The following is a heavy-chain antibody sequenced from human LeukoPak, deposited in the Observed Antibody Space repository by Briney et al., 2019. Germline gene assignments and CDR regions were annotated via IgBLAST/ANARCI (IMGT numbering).Heavy chain of an antibody. J-gene: IGHJ4*02. CDR3: AKGIWFGSVGFDY. D-gene: IGHD3-10*01. Sequence: PGRSLRLSCAASGFTFSSYGMHWVRQAPGKGLEWVAVISYDGSNKYYADSVKGRFTISRDNSKNTLYLQMNSLRAEDTAVYYCAKGIWFGSVGFDYWGQGTLVTVSS. CDR1: GFTFSSYG. CDR2: ISYDGSNK. V-gene: IGHV3-30*18.